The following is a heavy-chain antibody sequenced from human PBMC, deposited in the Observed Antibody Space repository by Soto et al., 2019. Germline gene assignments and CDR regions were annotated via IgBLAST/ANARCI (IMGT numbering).Heavy chain of an antibody. D-gene: IGHD2-2*01. Sequence: PGESLKISCNGSGYSFTSYWIGWVRQMPGKGLEWMGIIYPGDSDTRYSPSFQGQVTISADKSISTAYLQWSSLKASDTAMYYCARHSLGYCSSTSCLPGYYYYGMDVWGQGTTVTVS. CDR2: IYPGDSDT. CDR1: GYSFTSYW. V-gene: IGHV5-51*01. CDR3: ARHSLGYCSSTSCLPGYYYYGMDV. J-gene: IGHJ6*02.